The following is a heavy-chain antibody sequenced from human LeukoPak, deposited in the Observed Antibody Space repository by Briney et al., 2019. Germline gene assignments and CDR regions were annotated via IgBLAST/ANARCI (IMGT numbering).Heavy chain of an antibody. CDR1: GGSISSSTYY. D-gene: IGHD2-15*01. J-gene: IGHJ3*02. CDR3: AKDGHTIFDAFDI. V-gene: IGHV4-39*07. Sequence: SETLPLTCTVSGGSISSSTYYWGWIRQPPGKGLEWIASIYYSGSTYYNPSLKSRVTISVDTSENQFSLKLNSVTAADTAVYYCAKDGHTIFDAFDIWGQGTMVSVSS. CDR2: IYYSGST.